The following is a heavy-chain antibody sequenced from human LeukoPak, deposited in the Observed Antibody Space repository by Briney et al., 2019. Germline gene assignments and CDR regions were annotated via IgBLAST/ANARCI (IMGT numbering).Heavy chain of an antibody. CDR1: GFTVSSNY. J-gene: IGHJ4*02. Sequence: PGGSLRLSCAAPGFTVSSNYMSWVRQAPGKGLEWVSVIYSGGSTYYADSVKGRFTISRDNSKNTLYLQMNSLRAEDTAVYYCARDGAGSSGLWLFDYWGQGTLVTVSS. D-gene: IGHD3-22*01. CDR2: IYSGGST. CDR3: ARDGAGSSGLWLFDY. V-gene: IGHV3-53*01.